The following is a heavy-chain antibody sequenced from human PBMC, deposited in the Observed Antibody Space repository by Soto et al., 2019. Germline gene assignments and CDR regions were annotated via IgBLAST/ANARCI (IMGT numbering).Heavy chain of an antibody. CDR3: ARHLIYGITIFGVSLDRFDP. J-gene: IGHJ5*02. Sequence: SETLSLTCTVSGGSISSSSYYWGWIRQPPGKGLEWIGSIYYSGSTYYNPSLKSRVTISVDTSKNQFSLKLSSVTAADTAVYYCARHLIYGITIFGVSLDRFDPWGQGTLVTVSS. CDR1: GGSISSSSYY. D-gene: IGHD3-3*01. CDR2: IYYSGST. V-gene: IGHV4-39*01.